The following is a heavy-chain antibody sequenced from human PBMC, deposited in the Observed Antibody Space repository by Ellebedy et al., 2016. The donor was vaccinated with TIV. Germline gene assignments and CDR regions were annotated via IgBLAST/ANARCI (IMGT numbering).Heavy chain of an antibody. CDR3: ARDPGDGGFDY. V-gene: IGHV4-61*08. CDR1: GGSVSIGDYY. CDR2: IYYSGTT. D-gene: IGHD7-27*01. Sequence: MPSATLSLTCTVSGGSVSIGDYYWNWIRQPPGKGLEWIGYIYYSGTTNYNPSLKSLVTISVDTSKDQFSLNLMSVTAADTAVYYCARDPGDGGFDYWGQGTLVTVSS. J-gene: IGHJ4*02.